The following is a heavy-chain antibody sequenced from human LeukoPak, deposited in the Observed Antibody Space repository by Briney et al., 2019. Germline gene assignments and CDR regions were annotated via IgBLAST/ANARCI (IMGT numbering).Heavy chain of an antibody. CDR1: GGSIGSSSYY. J-gene: IGHJ1*01. D-gene: IGHD2-21*02. Sequence: SETLSLTCTVSGGSIGSSSYYWGWIRQPPGKGLEWIGSIYYSGSTYYNPSLKSRVTISVDTSKNQFSLKLSSVTAADTAVYYCASVMVTAARHEYFYHWGQGTLVTVSS. CDR3: ASVMVTAARHEYFYH. CDR2: IYYSGST. V-gene: IGHV4-39*01.